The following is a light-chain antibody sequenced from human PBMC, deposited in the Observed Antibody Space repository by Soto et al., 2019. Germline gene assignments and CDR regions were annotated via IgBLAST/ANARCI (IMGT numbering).Light chain of an antibody. CDR2: SSN. J-gene: IGLJ7*01. CDR3: AAWDDSLNGVV. V-gene: IGLV1-44*01. CDR1: SSNIGSNS. Sequence: QSVLTQPPSASGTPGQRVTISCSGSSSNIGSNSVNWYQQLPGTAPKLLMYSSNQRPSGLPDRFSGSKSGTSASLAISGLQSEDEADYYCAAWDDSLNGVVFGGGTQLTVL.